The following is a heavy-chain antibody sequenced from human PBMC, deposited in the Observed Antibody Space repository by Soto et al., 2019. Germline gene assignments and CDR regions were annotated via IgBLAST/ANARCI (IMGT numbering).Heavy chain of an antibody. V-gene: IGHV3-53*01. CDR1: GFSVSSTY. Sequence: GSLRLSCAASGFSVSSTYMSWVRQAPGKGLEWVSLIYSGGNTHYADSVKGRSTISRDNSKNTLYLQMNSLRAEDTAVYYCARGSGSSYSGSSGYGMDVWGQGTTVTVSS. D-gene: IGHD6-6*01. CDR3: ARGSGSSYSGSSGYGMDV. CDR2: IYSGGNT. J-gene: IGHJ6*02.